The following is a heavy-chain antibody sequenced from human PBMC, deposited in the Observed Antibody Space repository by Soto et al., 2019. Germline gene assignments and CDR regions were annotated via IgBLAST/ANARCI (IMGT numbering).Heavy chain of an antibody. V-gene: IGHV1-69*13. CDR3: ASSRITIFGVVTPGDFNRYGMDV. CDR2: IIPIFGTA. J-gene: IGHJ6*02. D-gene: IGHD3-3*01. Sequence: ASVKVSCKASGGTFSSYAISWVRQAPGQGLEWMGGIIPIFGTASYAQKFQGRVTITADESTSTAYMELSSLRSEDTAVYYCASSRITIFGVVTPGDFNRYGMDVWGQGTTVTVSS. CDR1: GGTFSSYA.